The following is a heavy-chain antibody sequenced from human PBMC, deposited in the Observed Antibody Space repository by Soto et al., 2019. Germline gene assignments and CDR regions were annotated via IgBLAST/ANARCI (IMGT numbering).Heavy chain of an antibody. Sequence: PSQALSLTCAISGDSVSSNSAAWNWIRQSRSRGVEWLGRTDYRSKWYNDYAVSVKSRITIQQDTSKNQLSLQLNDVTPEDTAVYYCASQRRSTYYYYGTDVWGQGTTVTGSS. CDR2: TDYRSKWYN. V-gene: IGHV6-1*01. D-gene: IGHD4-17*01. CDR3: ASQRRSTYYYYGTDV. CDR1: GDSVSSNSAA. J-gene: IGHJ6*02.